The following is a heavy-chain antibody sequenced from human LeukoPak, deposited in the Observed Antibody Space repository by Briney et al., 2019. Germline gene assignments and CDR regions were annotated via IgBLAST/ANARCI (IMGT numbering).Heavy chain of an antibody. V-gene: IGHV4-61*08. CDR3: ASEDSSGAY. Sequence: SETLSLTCTVSGGSISSGGYYWSWIRQPPGKGLEWIGYIYYSGSTNYNPSLKSRVTISVDTSKNQFSLKLSSVTAADTAVYYCASEDSSGAYWGQGTLVIVSS. D-gene: IGHD3-22*01. J-gene: IGHJ4*02. CDR2: IYYSGST. CDR1: GGSISSGGYY.